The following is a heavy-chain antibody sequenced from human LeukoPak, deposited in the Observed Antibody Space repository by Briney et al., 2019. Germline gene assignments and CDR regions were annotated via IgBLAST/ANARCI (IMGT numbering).Heavy chain of an antibody. V-gene: IGHV1-69*13. CDR3: ARERGQYCGGGNCYYYYDMDG. J-gene: IGHJ6*03. Sequence: SVTVSFKTAVGIFTYYGINWVCQAPGQGLEWMGGIITILCSAKYAQTFHGRVIINAQESTRRLNMDLRRLRYGDTAVYYCARERGQYCGGGNCYYYYDMDGWGKGTTVSIS. CDR2: IITILCSA. D-gene: IGHD2-21*01. CDR1: VGIFTYYG.